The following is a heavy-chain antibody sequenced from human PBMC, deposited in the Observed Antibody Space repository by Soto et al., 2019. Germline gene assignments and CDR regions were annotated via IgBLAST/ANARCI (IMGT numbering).Heavy chain of an antibody. CDR2: TYYRSKWYY. CDR3: ARGEQYRGRIFDY. V-gene: IGHV6-1*01. J-gene: IGHJ4*01. D-gene: IGHD1-26*01. Sequence: SPTLSLTCAITGDSVSSNSAGWSWVRQSPSRGLEWLGRTYYRSKWYYEYAVSVRGRITINPDTSKNQYSLQLNSVTPEDTAVYFCARGEQYRGRIFDYWGQGTLVTVSS. CDR1: GDSVSSNSAG.